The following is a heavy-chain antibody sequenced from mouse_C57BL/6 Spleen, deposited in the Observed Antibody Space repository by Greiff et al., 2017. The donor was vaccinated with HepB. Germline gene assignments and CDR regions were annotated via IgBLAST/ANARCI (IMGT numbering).Heavy chain of an antibody. Sequence: EVKLMESGGGLVKPGGSLKLSCAASGFTFSDYGMHWVRQAPEKGLEWVAYISSGSSTNYYADTVKGRFTIPRDNAKNTLFLQLTSLRSEDAAMYYCARGGWFDYWGQGTTLTVSS. J-gene: IGHJ2*01. CDR3: ARGGWFDY. V-gene: IGHV5-17*01. CDR2: ISSGSSTN. CDR1: GFTFSDYG. D-gene: IGHD1-1*02.